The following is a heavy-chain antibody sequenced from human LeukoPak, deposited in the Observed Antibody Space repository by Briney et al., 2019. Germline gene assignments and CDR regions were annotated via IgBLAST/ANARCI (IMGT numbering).Heavy chain of an antibody. V-gene: IGHV3-48*01. CDR2: ISSSSSTI. Sequence: GGSLRLSCAASGFTFSSYSMNWVRQAPGKGLEWVSYISSSSSTIYYADSVKGRFTISRDNSKNTLYLQMGSLRAEDTAVYYCAKDGGSSSEYYYYYMDVWGKGTTVTVSS. CDR3: AKDGGSSSEYYYYYMDV. D-gene: IGHD6-6*01. CDR1: GFTFSSYS. J-gene: IGHJ6*03.